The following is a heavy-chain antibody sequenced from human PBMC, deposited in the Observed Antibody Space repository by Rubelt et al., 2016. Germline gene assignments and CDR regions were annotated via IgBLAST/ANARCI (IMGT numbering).Heavy chain of an antibody. CDR3: ARVVN. J-gene: IGHJ4*02. Sequence: EVQLVESGGGLVQPGGSLRLSCAASGFTVSSTYMNWVRQAPGKRLEWVSSLSGRGGNTYYADSVKGRFTISRDDSKNTLYLQMNSLRAEDTAVYYCARVVNWGQGTLVTVSS. CDR1: GFTVSSTY. CDR2: LSGRGGNT. V-gene: IGHV3-23*04.